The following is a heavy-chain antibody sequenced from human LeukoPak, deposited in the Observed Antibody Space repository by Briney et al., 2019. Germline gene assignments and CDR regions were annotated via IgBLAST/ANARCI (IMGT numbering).Heavy chain of an antibody. J-gene: IGHJ4*02. Sequence: SETPSHTCAVYGGSFSFYYWSWIRQPPEKGLEWIGEINLSGSTNYNPSLKSRVTISIDTSKNQFSLKLSSVTAADTAVYYCARGGFYCGDDCYYWGQGTLVTVSS. D-gene: IGHD2-21*02. CDR1: GGSFSFYY. CDR3: ARGGFYCGDDCYY. CDR2: INLSGST. V-gene: IGHV4-34*01.